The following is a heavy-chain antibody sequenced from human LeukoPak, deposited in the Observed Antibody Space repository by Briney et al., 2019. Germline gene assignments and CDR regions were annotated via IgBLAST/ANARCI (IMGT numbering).Heavy chain of an antibody. V-gene: IGHV4-61*09. CDR2: MNTTVYT. Sequence: PSETLSLTYTVSGDSISIGSYYWSWIRQPAGKGLEWIGHMNTTVYTKYNPSLKSRLTISVDTSNNQFSLRLSSVTAADTAVYYCARDWDYWGQGTLVTVS. CDR3: ARDWDY. CDR1: GDSISIGSYY. J-gene: IGHJ4*02.